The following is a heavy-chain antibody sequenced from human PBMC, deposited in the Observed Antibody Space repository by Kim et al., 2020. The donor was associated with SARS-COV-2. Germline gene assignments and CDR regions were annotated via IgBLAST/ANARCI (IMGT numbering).Heavy chain of an antibody. Sequence: YYADSVKGRFTISRDNSKNTLYLQMSSLRAEDTAVYYCAKAPGVRGPLDYWGRGTLVTVSS. CDR3: AKAPGVRGPLDY. V-gene: IGHV3-23*01. D-gene: IGHD3-10*01. J-gene: IGHJ4*02.